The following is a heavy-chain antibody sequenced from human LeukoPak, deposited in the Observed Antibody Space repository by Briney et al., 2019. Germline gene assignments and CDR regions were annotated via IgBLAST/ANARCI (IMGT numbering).Heavy chain of an antibody. J-gene: IGHJ4*02. V-gene: IGHV3-30*03. CDR3: ARLSGSYFDY. CDR2: ISYDGSNK. CDR1: GFTFSSYG. Sequence: GSLRLSCAASGFTFSSYGMHWVRQAPGKGLEWVAVISYDGSNKYYADSVKGRFTISRDNSKNTLYLQMNSLRAEDTAVYYCARLSGSYFDYWGQGTLVTVSS. D-gene: IGHD1-26*01.